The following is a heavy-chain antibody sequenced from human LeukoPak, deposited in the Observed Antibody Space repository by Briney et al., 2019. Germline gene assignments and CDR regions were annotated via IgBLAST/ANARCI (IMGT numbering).Heavy chain of an antibody. Sequence: GGSLRLSCSASGFTFIDYDMHWVRQVIGKGLELVSAIGIRGDTHYSGSVKGRFTISRENAESSLYLQMNSLRAEDTVVYYCARGGIQVSGIDEFDYWGQGTLVTVSS. CDR3: ARGGIQVSGIDEFDY. J-gene: IGHJ4*02. D-gene: IGHD6-19*01. CDR2: IGIRGDT. V-gene: IGHV3-13*01. CDR1: GFTFIDYD.